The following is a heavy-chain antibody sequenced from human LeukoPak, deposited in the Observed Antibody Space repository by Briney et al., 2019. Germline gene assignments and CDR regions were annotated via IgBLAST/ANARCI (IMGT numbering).Heavy chain of an antibody. CDR3: ARDLPRTMAAAGHDAIDI. J-gene: IGHJ3*02. Sequence: ASVKVSCKASGGTFSSYAISWVRQAPGQGLEWMGGIIPIFGTANYAQKFQGRVTITADESTSTAYMELSSLRSEDTAVYYCARDLPRTMAAAGHDAIDIWGQGTMDTVSS. D-gene: IGHD6-13*01. CDR2: IIPIFGTA. V-gene: IGHV1-69*13. CDR1: GGTFSSYA.